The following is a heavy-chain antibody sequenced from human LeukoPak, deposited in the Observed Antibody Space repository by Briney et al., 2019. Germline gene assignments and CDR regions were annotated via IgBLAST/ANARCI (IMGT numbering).Heavy chain of an antibody. D-gene: IGHD3-22*01. CDR3: ARWSDPLSITMIVVVIMGYYYYYMDV. V-gene: IGHV5-51*01. Sequence: GESLKISCKGSGYSFTSYWIGWVRQMPGKGLEWMGIIYPGDSDTRYSPSFQGQVTISADKSISTAYLQWSSLRSEDTAVYYCARWSDPLSITMIVVVIMGYYYYYMDVWGKGTTVTISS. CDR1: GYSFTSYW. CDR2: IYPGDSDT. J-gene: IGHJ6*03.